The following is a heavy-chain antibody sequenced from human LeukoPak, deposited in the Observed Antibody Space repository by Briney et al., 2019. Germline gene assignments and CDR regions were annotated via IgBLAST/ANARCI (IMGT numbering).Heavy chain of an antibody. J-gene: IGHJ4*02. D-gene: IGHD1-26*01. CDR3: AREGSYGYFDY. V-gene: IGHV3-30*04. CDR2: ISYDGSNK. CDR1: GFTFSSYA. Sequence: GGSLRLSRAASGFTFSSYAMHWVRQAPGKGLEWVAVISYDGSNKYYADSVKGRFTISRDNSKNTLYLQMNSLRAEDTAVYYCAREGSYGYFDYWGQGTLVTVSS.